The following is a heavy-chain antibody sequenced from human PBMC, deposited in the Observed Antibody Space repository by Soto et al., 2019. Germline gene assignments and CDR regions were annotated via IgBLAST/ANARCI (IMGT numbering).Heavy chain of an antibody. CDR2: ISRKSSTV. CDR3: ARDLDWAFDY. D-gene: IGHD3-9*01. CDR1: GFTFSSYT. Sequence: GGSLRLSCAASGFTFSSYTMNWVRQAPGKGLEWVSFISRKSSTVSYIDSVKGRFTISRDNAKNSLFLQMNSLRAEDTAVYYCARDLDWAFDYWGQGALVTVSS. J-gene: IGHJ4*02. V-gene: IGHV3-48*01.